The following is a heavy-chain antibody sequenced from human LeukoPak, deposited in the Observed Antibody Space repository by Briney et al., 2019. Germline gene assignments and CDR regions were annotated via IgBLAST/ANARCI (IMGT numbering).Heavy chain of an antibody. D-gene: IGHD1-26*01. CDR2: IHYSGRT. Sequence: SETLSLTCAVSGGSITNYYWSWIRQPPEQGLEWIGYIHYSGRTNYNPSLKSRVSISVDMSTNQFSLKLTSVTAADTAVYYCARHSRTYYDFDYWGQGTLVTVSS. CDR1: GGSITNYY. V-gene: IGHV4-59*08. CDR3: ARHSRTYYDFDY. J-gene: IGHJ4*02.